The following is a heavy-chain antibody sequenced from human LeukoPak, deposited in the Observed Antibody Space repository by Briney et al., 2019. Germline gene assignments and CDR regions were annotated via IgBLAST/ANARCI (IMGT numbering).Heavy chain of an antibody. CDR3: ARDKDDSSGWYLDY. D-gene: IGHD6-19*01. Sequence: GGSLRLSCAASGFTFSSYGMHWVRQAPGKGLEWVAVIWYDGSNKYYADSVKGRFTISRDNSKNTLYLQMNSLRAEDTAVYYCARDKDDSSGWYLDYWGQGTLVTVSS. J-gene: IGHJ4*02. CDR2: IWYDGSNK. V-gene: IGHV3-33*01. CDR1: GFTFSSYG.